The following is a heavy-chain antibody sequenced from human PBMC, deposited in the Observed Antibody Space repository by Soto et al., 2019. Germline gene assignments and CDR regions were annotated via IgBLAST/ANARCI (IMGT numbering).Heavy chain of an antibody. J-gene: IGHJ1*01. CDR3: ARDLNIAVAPPEYFQH. D-gene: IGHD6-19*01. V-gene: IGHV3-48*01. CDR2: ISSSSSTI. Sequence: GGSLRLSCAASGFTFSSYSMNWVRQAPGKGLEWVSYISSSSSTIYYADSVKGRFTISRDNAKNSLYLQMNSLRAEDTAVYYCARDLNIAVAPPEYFQHWGQGTLVTVSS. CDR1: GFTFSSYS.